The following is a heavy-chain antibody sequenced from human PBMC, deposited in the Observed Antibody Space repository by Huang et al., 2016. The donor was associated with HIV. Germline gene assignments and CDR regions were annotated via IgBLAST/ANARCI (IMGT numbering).Heavy chain of an antibody. CDR3: GYDSSGLDAFDI. D-gene: IGHD3-22*01. CDR2: SNPDSGGT. Sequence: QVQLVQSGAEVKKPGASVKVSCKAYGYTFTGYYMHWVRQAPGQGLECMGCSNPDSGGTNYAQKFQGRVTMTRDTSISAAYMELSRLRSDDTAVYYCGYDSSGLDAFDIWGQGTMVTVSS. V-gene: IGHV1-2*02. J-gene: IGHJ3*02. CDR1: GYTFTGYY.